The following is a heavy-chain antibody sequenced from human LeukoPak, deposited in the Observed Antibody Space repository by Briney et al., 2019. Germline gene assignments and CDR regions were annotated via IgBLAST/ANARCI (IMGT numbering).Heavy chain of an antibody. CDR2: IIPIFGTA. V-gene: IGHV1-69*13. J-gene: IGHJ5*02. D-gene: IGHD3-9*01. CDR3: ARPRGHYDILTQSSNWFDP. Sequence: GASVKVSCKASGGTFSSYAISWVRQAPGQGLEWMGGIIPIFGTANYAQKFQGRVTITADESTSTAYMELSSLRSEDTAVYYCARPRGHYDILTQSSNWFDPWGQGTLVTVSS. CDR1: GGTFSSYA.